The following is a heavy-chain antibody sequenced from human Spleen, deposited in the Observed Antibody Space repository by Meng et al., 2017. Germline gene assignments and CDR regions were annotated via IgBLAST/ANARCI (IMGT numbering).Heavy chain of an antibody. J-gene: IGHJ4*02. CDR1: GYSFTNYW. D-gene: IGHD3-3*01. CDR2: IYPLDSDT. V-gene: IGHV5-51*01. CDR3: ARQGYDFWNGYLGNYFEY. Sequence: GESLKISCEASGYSFTNYWIAWVRQMPGKGLEWMGIIYPLDSDTRYSPSFQGQVTISADKSSDTAYLEWSSLEGSDSGIYYCARQGYDFWNGYLGNYFEYWGQGTLVTVSS.